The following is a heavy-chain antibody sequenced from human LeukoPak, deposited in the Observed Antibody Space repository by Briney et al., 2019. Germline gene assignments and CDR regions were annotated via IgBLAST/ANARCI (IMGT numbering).Heavy chain of an antibody. J-gene: IGHJ4*02. V-gene: IGHV3-64D*06. CDR1: GLTFSSSA. CDR3: VNENYYHGSGYYPN. Sequence: AGGSLRLSCSASGLTFSSSAMHWVRQAPGKGLEYVSAITSNGLNTYYADSVKDRFTISRDNSKNTLYLQMNSLRAEDTAVYYCVNENYYHGSGYYPNWGRGALVTVSS. CDR2: ITSNGLNT. D-gene: IGHD3-22*01.